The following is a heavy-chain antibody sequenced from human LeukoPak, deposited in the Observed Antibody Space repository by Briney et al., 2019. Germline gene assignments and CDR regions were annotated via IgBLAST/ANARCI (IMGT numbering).Heavy chain of an antibody. D-gene: IGHD5-12*01. CDR3: ARDRRRGGYDWNYFDY. Sequence: GGSLRLSCAASGFTFSSYSMNWVRQAPGKGLEWVSYISSSGSTIYYADSVKGRFTISRDNAKNSLYLQMNSLRAEDTAVYYCARDRRRGGYDWNYFDYWGQGTLVTVSS. CDR1: GFTFSSYS. J-gene: IGHJ4*02. V-gene: IGHV3-48*04. CDR2: ISSSGSTI.